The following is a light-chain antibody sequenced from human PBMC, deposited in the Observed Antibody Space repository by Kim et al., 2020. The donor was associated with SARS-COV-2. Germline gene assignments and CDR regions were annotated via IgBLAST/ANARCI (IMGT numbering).Light chain of an antibody. CDR2: GEN. Sequence: GQTVRITCRGDSIRTFYASWYQQKPRQAPVLVLYGENDRPSGIPDRFSGSISGDTASLTITGILAEDEADYYCNSRDSSGDHQGVFGGGTQLTVL. J-gene: IGLJ3*02. CDR3: NSRDSSGDHQGV. V-gene: IGLV3-19*01. CDR1: SIRTFY.